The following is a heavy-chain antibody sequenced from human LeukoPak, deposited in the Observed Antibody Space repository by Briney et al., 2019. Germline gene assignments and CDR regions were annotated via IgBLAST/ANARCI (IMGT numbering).Heavy chain of an antibody. J-gene: IGHJ6*02. CDR2: INPSGGST. CDR1: GYTFTSYY. CDR3: ARGRGDYEYYFYGMDV. D-gene: IGHD4-17*01. Sequence: GASVKVSCKASGYTFTSYYMHWVRQAPGKGVEWMGIINPSGGSTTYGQKFQGRVTMARDTSTSTVYMELSSLRSEDTAVYYCARGRGDYEYYFYGMDVWGQGTTVTVSS. V-gene: IGHV1-46*01.